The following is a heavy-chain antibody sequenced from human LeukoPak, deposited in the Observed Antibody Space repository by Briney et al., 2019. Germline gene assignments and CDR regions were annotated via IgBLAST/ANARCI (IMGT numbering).Heavy chain of an antibody. D-gene: IGHD3-3*01. CDR2: IIPIFGTA. CDR1: GGTFSSYA. Sequence: SVKVSCKASGGTFSSYAIIWVRQAPGQGLEWMGGIIPIFGTANYAQKFQGRVTITTDESTSTAYMELSSLRSEDTAVYYCAGVVTIFGVVIGAFDIWGQGTMVTVSS. CDR3: AGVVTIFGVVIGAFDI. V-gene: IGHV1-69*05. J-gene: IGHJ3*02.